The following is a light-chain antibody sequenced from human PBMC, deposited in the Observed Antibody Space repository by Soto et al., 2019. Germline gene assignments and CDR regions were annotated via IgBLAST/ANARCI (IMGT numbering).Light chain of an antibody. Sequence: DIQMLHAPSSLPASVAASLTITCRVSQSSSSYLICYQQKPGKDPKLLIYAASSLQSGVPSRFSGSGSGTDFTLTIISLQPEDFATYYCRQSYSTHPLTFGRGTKVDNK. V-gene: IGKV1-39*01. J-gene: IGKJ4*01. CDR3: RQSYSTHPLT. CDR2: AAS. CDR1: QSSSSY.